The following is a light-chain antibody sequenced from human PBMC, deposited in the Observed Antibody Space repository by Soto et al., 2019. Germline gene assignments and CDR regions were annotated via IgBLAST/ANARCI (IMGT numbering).Light chain of an antibody. CDR3: QQYKKWPLIT. V-gene: IGKV3D-15*01. CDR1: QSISIG. J-gene: IGKJ5*01. Sequence: IVMTQSPASLSLSPGETATLSCRASQSISIGLAWYRQKPGQAPRLLIYGASTRATGTPARFSGSGSGTEFTLTISSLQSEDFALYYCQQYKKWPLITFGQGTRLEIK. CDR2: GAS.